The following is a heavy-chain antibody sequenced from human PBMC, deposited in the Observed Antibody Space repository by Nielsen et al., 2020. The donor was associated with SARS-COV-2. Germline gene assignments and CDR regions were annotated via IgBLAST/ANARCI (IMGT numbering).Heavy chain of an antibody. V-gene: IGHV3-7*01. Sequence: GESLKISCAASGFTFSSYWMSWVRQAPGKGLEWVANIKQDGSEEYYVDSVKGRFTISRDNAKNSLYLQMSSLRAEDTAVYYCARNRGEIDYWGQGTLVTVSS. D-gene: IGHD3-16*01. J-gene: IGHJ4*01. CDR3: ARNRGEIDY. CDR2: IKQDGSEE. CDR1: GFTFSSYW.